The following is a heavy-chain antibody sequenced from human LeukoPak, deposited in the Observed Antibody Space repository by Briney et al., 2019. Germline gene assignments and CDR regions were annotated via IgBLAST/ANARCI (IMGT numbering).Heavy chain of an antibody. CDR2: IGSSSSSI. D-gene: IGHD6-19*01. CDR3: AREAAEAFDY. V-gene: IGHV3-21*01. Sequence: GGSLRLSCAASGFTFSSYSMNWVRQAPGKGLEWVSYIGSSSSSIYYADSVKGRFTISRDNARNSLYLQVNSLRAEDTAVYYCAREAAEAFDYWGQGTLVTASS. J-gene: IGHJ4*02. CDR1: GFTFSSYS.